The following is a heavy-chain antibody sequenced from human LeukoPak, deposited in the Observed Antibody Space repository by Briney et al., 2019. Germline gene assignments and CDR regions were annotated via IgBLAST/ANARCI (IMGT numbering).Heavy chain of an antibody. J-gene: IGHJ4*02. CDR2: IYYSGST. CDR1: GGSISSYY. Sequence: SETLSLTCTVSGGSISSYYWSWIRQPPGKGLEWIGYIYYSGSTNYNPSLKSRVTISVDMSVTAADTAVYHCARKEWVPYYFDYWGQGALVTVSS. V-gene: IGHV4-59*01. D-gene: IGHD3-3*01. CDR3: ARKEWVPYYFDY.